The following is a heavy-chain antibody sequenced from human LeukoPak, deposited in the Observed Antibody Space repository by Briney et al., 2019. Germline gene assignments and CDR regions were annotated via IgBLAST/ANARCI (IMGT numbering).Heavy chain of an antibody. D-gene: IGHD5-18*01. CDR3: VSPRGFSYGYFDY. J-gene: IGHJ4*02. CDR1: GGSISSSSAY. Sequence: SETLSLTCTVSGGSISSSSAYWGWIRQPPGKGLEWIGSIYYSKNAYYNPSLKSRVTISADTSKNQFSLTLGSVSATDTAVYYCVSPRGFSYGYFDYWGQGTLVTVSS. CDR2: IYYSKNA. V-gene: IGHV4-39*01.